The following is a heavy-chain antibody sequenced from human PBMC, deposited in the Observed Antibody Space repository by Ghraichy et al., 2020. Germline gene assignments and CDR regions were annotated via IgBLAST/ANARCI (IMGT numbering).Heavy chain of an antibody. V-gene: IGHV3-43D*03. CDR3: VKGGHYCGGDCPDYYYYMDV. CDR1: GFTFNDYA. CDR2: ISGDGGST. D-gene: IGHD2-21*01. Sequence: GGSLRLSCAASGFTFNDYAMHWVRQAPGKGLEWVSVISGDGGSTYYADSVKGRFTLSRDNSKNSLYLQMNSLRAEDTALYYCVKGGHYCGGDCPDYYYYMDVWGKGTAVTVSS. J-gene: IGHJ6*03.